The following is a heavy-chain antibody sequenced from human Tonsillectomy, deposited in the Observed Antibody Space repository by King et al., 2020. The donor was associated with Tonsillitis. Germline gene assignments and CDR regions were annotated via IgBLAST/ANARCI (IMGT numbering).Heavy chain of an antibody. V-gene: IGHV4-39*07. CDR1: GGSISSSSYY. D-gene: IGHD3-10*01. CDR3: ARTPPMVRGVSWEYFEY. CDR2: IYYSGST. J-gene: IGHJ4*02. Sequence: QLQESGPGLVKPSETLSLTCTVSGGSISSSSYYWGWIRQPPGKGLEWIGSIYYSGSTYYNPSLKSRVTISVDTSKNQFSLKLSSVTAADTAVYYCARTPPMVRGVSWEYFEYWGQGNLVTGSS.